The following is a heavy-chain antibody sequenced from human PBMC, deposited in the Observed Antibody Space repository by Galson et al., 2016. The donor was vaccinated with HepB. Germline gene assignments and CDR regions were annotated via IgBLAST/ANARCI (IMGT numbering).Heavy chain of an antibody. Sequence: SLRLSCAASGFTFSTYAMHWVRQAPGKGLGWVAVTSYDGSHKHYRDSVKGRFTISRDNSKNTLYLQMNSLRREDTAVYYCARPRRWPQYYYGLDVWGQGTTVTVSS. CDR2: TSYDGSHK. CDR3: ARPRRWPQYYYGLDV. J-gene: IGHJ6*02. D-gene: IGHD5-24*01. V-gene: IGHV3-30-3*01. CDR1: GFTFSTYA.